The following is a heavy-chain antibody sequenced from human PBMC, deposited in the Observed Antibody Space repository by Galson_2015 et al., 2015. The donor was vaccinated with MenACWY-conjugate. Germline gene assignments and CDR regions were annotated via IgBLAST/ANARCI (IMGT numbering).Heavy chain of an antibody. D-gene: IGHD2-2*01. Sequence: SVKVSCKASGYPFTAYFIHWVRQAPGQGLQWMGWIDPKSGGANYAQNFQVRVTMTRDTPISTAYMDLSSLRSDDTAVYYCTRDRHPPSAPFDYWGQGTLVTVSS. V-gene: IGHV1-2*02. CDR2: IDPKSGGA. CDR1: GYPFTAYF. CDR3: TRDRHPPSAPFDY. J-gene: IGHJ4*02.